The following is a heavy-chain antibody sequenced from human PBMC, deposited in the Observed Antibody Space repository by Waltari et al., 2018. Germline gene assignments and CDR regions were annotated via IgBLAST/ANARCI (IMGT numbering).Heavy chain of an antibody. J-gene: IGHJ5*02. V-gene: IGHV4-39*01. CDR2: ISYSGST. Sequence: QLQLQESGPGLVKPSETLSLTCTVSAGSISSEGYYWGWIRQPPGKGLEWIGIISYSGSTYYNPSLKSRVTISVDTSKNQFSLKLSSVTAADTAVYYCARLSYHIVTGYGWFDPWGLGTLVTVSS. CDR3: ARLSYHIVTGYGWFDP. D-gene: IGHD3-9*01. CDR1: AGSISSEGYY.